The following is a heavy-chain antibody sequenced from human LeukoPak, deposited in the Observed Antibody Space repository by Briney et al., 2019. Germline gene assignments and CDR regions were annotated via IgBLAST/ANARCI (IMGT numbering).Heavy chain of an antibody. CDR3: ARVGGYNQLGGWRDDY. CDR2: IYYSGST. D-gene: IGHD5-24*01. V-gene: IGHV4-39*07. Sequence: SETLSLTCTVSGDSISSSSYYWGWIRKPPGKGLEWIGCIYYSGSTYYNPSLKSRVTISVDTSKNQFSLKLSSVTAADTAVYYCARVGGYNQLGGWRDDYWGQGTLVTVSS. CDR1: GDSISSSSYY. J-gene: IGHJ4*02.